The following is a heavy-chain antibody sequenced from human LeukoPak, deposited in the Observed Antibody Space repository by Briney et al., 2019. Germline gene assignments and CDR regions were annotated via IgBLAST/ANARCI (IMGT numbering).Heavy chain of an antibody. D-gene: IGHD6-19*01. CDR3: AHRDSSGCPDY. Sequence: ESGPTLVNPTQTLTLTCTFSGFSLSTSGVGVGWIRQPPGKALEWLALIYWDDDKRYSPSLKSRLTITKDTSKNQVVLTMTNVDPVDTATYYCAHRDSSGCPDYWGQGTLVTVSS. CDR1: GFSLSTSGVG. V-gene: IGHV2-5*02. CDR2: IYWDDDK. J-gene: IGHJ4*02.